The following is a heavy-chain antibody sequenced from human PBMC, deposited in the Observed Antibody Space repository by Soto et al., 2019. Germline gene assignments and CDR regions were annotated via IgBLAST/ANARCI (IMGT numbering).Heavy chain of an antibody. D-gene: IGHD2-15*01. CDR3: ARHKGYCSGGSCHNYYYYYMDV. V-gene: IGHV4-59*08. CDR1: GGSISSYY. CDR2: IYYSGST. Sequence: SETLSLNCTVSGGSISSYYWSWIRKTPGKGLEWIGYIYYSGSTNYNPSLKSRVTISVDTSKNQFSLKLSSVTAADTAVYYCARHKGYCSGGSCHNYYYYYMDVWGKGTTVTVSS. J-gene: IGHJ6*03.